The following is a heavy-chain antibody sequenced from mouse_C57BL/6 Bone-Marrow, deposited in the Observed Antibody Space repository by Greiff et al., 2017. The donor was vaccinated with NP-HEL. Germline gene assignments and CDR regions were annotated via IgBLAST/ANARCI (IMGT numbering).Heavy chain of an antibody. J-gene: IGHJ2*01. Sequence: VQLQQPGAELVMPGASVKLSCKASGYTFTSYWMHWVKQRPGQGLEWIGEIDPSDSYTNYNQKFKGKSTLTVDKSSSTAYMQLSSLTSEDSAVYYCARYYYGSPSDYWGQGTTLTVSS. V-gene: IGHV1-69*01. D-gene: IGHD1-1*01. CDR3: ARYYYGSPSDY. CDR1: GYTFTSYW. CDR2: IDPSDSYT.